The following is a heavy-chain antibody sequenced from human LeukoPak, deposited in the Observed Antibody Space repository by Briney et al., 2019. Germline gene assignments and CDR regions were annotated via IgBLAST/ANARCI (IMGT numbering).Heavy chain of an antibody. CDR2: IYTSGST. Sequence: PSETLSLTCSVPGGSINNYYWNWIRQPAGKGLEWIGRIYTSGSTNYNPSLKSRVTISVDTSKNQFSLKLSSVTAADTAVYYCGRTPDGGWFGTNYYMDVWGKGTTVTVFS. CDR1: GGSINNYY. CDR3: GRTPDGGWFGTNYYMDV. J-gene: IGHJ6*03. V-gene: IGHV4-4*07. D-gene: IGHD3-10*01.